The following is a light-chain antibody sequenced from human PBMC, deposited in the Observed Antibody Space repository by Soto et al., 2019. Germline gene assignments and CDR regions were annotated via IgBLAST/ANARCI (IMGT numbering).Light chain of an antibody. Sequence: AIRMTQSPTSFSASTGDRVTITCRASQDMSSYLAWYQQKPGEAPKLLIQAASALQSGVPSRFSGSGSGTEFTLTISRLQSEDVATYYCQQYYSNRSFGQGTKVEV. J-gene: IGKJ1*01. V-gene: IGKV1-8*01. CDR1: QDMSSY. CDR3: QQYYSNRS. CDR2: AAS.